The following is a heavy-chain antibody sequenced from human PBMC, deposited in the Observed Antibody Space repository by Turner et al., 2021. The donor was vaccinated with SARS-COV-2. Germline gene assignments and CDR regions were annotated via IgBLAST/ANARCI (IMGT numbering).Heavy chain of an antibody. Sequence: QLQLQESGPGLVRPSETLSLICTVSGGSISTSHDYWGWIRQPPGKGLEWIGSIYYSGRTFYNPSVKSRVTISVDTSKNNFSLRLSSVTAADTAVYYCMRHDHYGSASINWFNSWGQGTLVNVSS. V-gene: IGHV4-39*01. D-gene: IGHD3-10*01. CDR1: GGSISTSHDY. J-gene: IGHJ5*01. CDR3: MRHDHYGSASINWFNS. CDR2: IYYSGRT.